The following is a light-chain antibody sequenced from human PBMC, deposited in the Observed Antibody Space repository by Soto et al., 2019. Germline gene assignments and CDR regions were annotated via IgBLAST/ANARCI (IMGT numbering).Light chain of an antibody. J-gene: IGLJ3*02. Sequence: QSVLTQPPSVSGAPGQRVTISCTGSSSNIGAGYDVHWYQQLPGTAPKLLIYGNSNRPSGVPDRFSGSKSGTSASLAITGLQAEDEADYSCQSYDSSLSAWVFGGGTTVTVL. CDR2: GNS. CDR3: QSYDSSLSAWV. V-gene: IGLV1-40*01. CDR1: SSNIGAGYD.